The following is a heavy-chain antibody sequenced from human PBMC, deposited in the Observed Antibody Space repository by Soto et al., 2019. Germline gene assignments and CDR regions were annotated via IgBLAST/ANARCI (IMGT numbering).Heavy chain of an antibody. V-gene: IGHV3-30*18. Sequence: QVQLVESGGGVVQPGRSLRLSCAASGFTFSSYGMHWVRQAPGKGLEWVAVISYDGSNKYYADSVKGRFTISRDNSKNTLYLQMNSLRAEDTAVYYCAKDLQAVTVPYWGQGTLVTVSS. CDR1: GFTFSSYG. J-gene: IGHJ4*02. D-gene: IGHD6-25*01. CDR2: ISYDGSNK. CDR3: AKDLQAVTVPY.